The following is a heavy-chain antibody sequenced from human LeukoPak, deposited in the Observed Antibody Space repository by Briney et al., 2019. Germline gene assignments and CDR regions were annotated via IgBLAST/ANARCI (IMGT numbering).Heavy chain of an antibody. J-gene: IGHJ4*02. Sequence: GGSLRLSCAASGFTFSSYGMHWVRQAPGKGLEWVAVISYDGSNKYYADSVKGRFTISRDNSKNTLYLQMNSLRAEDTAVCYCARDRDCSSTSCYAPFDYWGQGTLVTVSS. V-gene: IGHV3-30*03. CDR1: GFTFSSYG. CDR2: ISYDGSNK. D-gene: IGHD2-2*01. CDR3: ARDRDCSSTSCYAPFDY.